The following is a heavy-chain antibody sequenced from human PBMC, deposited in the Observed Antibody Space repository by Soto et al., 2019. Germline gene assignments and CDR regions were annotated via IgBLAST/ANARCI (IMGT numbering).Heavy chain of an antibody. CDR3: ARSLGWYAIDY. Sequence: QVQLQASGPGLVKPSQTLSLTCSVSGASIRNGAYYWTWIRQHPGKGLEWLGDMSHIGSVNYNPSLKSRVTISMDKSQNQFSLKLNSVTAADTAVYYCARSLGWYAIDYWGQGTLVIVSS. V-gene: IGHV4-31*03. CDR1: GASIRNGAYY. CDR2: MSHIGSV. J-gene: IGHJ4*02. D-gene: IGHD6-19*01.